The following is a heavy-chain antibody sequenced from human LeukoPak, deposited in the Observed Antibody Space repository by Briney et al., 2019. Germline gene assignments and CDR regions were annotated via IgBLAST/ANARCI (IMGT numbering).Heavy chain of an antibody. V-gene: IGHV5-51*01. D-gene: IGHD3-10*01. CDR2: INPGDSDT. J-gene: IGHJ5*02. Sequence: GESLKISCQASGYSFTSSWIGWARQLPGKGLEWMAIINPGDSDTRYSPSFQGQVTISADKSISTVYLQWGSLKASDTAMYYCARQPGAGWFDPWGQGTLVTVSS. CDR3: ARQPGAGWFDP. CDR1: GYSFTSSW.